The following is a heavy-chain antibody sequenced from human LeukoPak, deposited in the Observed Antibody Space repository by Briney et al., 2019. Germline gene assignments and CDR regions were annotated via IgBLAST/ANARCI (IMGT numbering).Heavy chain of an antibody. Sequence: GGSLRLSCAASGFTFSSYSMNWVRQAPGKGLEWVSSISSSSSYIYYAGSVKGRFTISRDNAKNSLYLQMNSLRAEDTAVYYCARSRTVDHWGQGTLVTVSS. V-gene: IGHV3-21*01. CDR1: GFTFSSYS. D-gene: IGHD4-17*01. CDR3: ARSRTVDH. J-gene: IGHJ4*02. CDR2: ISSSSSYI.